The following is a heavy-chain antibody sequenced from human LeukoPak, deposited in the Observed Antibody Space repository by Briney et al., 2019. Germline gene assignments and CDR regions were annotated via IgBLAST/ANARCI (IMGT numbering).Heavy chain of an antibody. Sequence: PSETLSLTCTVSGGSISSSSYYWGWIRQPPGKGLEWIGSIYYSGSTYYNPSLKSRVTISVDTSKNQFSLKLSSVTAADTAVYYCATKGDIVVVVAATPHFDYWGQGTLVTVSS. D-gene: IGHD2-15*01. V-gene: IGHV4-39*01. CDR3: ATKGDIVVVVAATPHFDY. CDR1: GGSISSSSYY. J-gene: IGHJ4*02. CDR2: IYYSGST.